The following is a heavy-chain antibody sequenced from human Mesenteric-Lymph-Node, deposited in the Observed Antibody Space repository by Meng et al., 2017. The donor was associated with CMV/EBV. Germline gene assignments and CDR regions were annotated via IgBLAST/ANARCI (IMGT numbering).Heavy chain of an antibody. J-gene: IGHJ4*02. CDR3: ARLYDSSGYEFDY. D-gene: IGHD3-22*01. CDR1: GYRFPRCW. V-gene: IGHV5-51*01. CDR2: IYPGDSDT. Sequence: KGSGYRFPRCWIRWVRQMPGQGLGWIGFIYPGDSDTTHSPSFQGQVTISADQSIRTASLQWSSLKASDTAMYYCARLYDSSGYEFDYWGQGTLVTVSS.